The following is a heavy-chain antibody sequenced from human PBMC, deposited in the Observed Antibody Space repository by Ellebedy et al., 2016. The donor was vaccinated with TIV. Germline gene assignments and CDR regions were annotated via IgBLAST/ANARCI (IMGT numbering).Heavy chain of an antibody. Sequence: GESLKISCEASGFTFSNFWMNWVRQVPGKGLEWVATIKDDGSGDYYLDSVKGRFTISRDTAKNSLYLQMNSLRAEDTAVYYCARDRLVGYHAFDIWGQGTMVTVSS. CDR1: GFTFSNFW. V-gene: IGHV3-7*01. CDR3: ARDRLVGYHAFDI. CDR2: IKDDGSGD. J-gene: IGHJ3*02. D-gene: IGHD6-25*01.